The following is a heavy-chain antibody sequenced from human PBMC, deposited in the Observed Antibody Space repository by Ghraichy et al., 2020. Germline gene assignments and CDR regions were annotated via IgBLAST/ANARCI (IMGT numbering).Heavy chain of an antibody. D-gene: IGHD2-2*01. V-gene: IGHV1-46*01. J-gene: IGHJ5*02. Sequence: LVYRLQCERIINPSGGSTSYAQKFQGRVTMTRDTSTSTVYMELSSLRSEDTAVYYCAREWGVPAAMRASFDPCGQEATVTVSS. CDR2: INPSGGST. CDR3: AREWGVPAAMRASFDP.